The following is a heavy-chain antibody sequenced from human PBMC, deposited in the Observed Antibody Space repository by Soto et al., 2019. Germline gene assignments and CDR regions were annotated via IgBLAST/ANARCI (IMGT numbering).Heavy chain of an antibody. J-gene: IGHJ4*02. CDR2: IYHSGRT. CDR3: ARWVEVSLNYFDS. V-gene: IGHV4-31*03. CDR1: GGSITNGYYY. Sequence: SETLSLTCTVSGGSITNGYYYWSWVRQNPGKGLEWIGHIYHSGRTYYRPSLKSRVTISVDTSKSQFSLNLSSVTAADTAVYYCARWVEVSLNYFDSWGQGTPVTVSS. D-gene: IGHD2-15*01.